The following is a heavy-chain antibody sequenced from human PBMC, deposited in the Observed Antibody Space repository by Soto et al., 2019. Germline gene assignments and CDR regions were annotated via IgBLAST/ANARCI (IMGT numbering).Heavy chain of an antibody. CDR1: GASVTSSSYF. V-gene: IGHV4-39*01. D-gene: IGHD4-17*01. Sequence: SETLSLTCTVSGASVTSSSYFWGWIRQPPGKGLEWIGTIYYNGNTFYNPSLKSRLSISVDSSKNQLSLNLDSVTAAGTAIYFCARRPYTVTTWDFWGQGTLVTVSS. J-gene: IGHJ4*02. CDR3: ARRPYTVTTWDF. CDR2: IYYNGNT.